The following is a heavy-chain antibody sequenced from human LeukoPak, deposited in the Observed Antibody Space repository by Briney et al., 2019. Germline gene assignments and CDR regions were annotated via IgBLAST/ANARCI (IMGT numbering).Heavy chain of an antibody. CDR2: ISSDSSYT. J-gene: IGHJ4*02. Sequence: PGGSLRLSCAASGFIFSDYYMTWIRQAPGKGLDWISYISSDSSYTRYADSVKGRFTVYRDNAKNSLYLQMNSLRAEDTAVYYCARLHSTAAAGTYDYWGQGTLVTVSS. D-gene: IGHD6-13*01. CDR3: ARLHSTAAAGTYDY. V-gene: IGHV3-11*06. CDR1: GFIFSDYY.